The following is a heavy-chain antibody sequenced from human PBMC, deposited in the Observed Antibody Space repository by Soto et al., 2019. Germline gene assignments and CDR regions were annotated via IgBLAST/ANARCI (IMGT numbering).Heavy chain of an antibody. CDR1: GYSFSGYW. Sequence: PGESLKISCKSSGYSFSGYWIGWVRQMPGKGLEWMGIMYPDDSDTRYSPSFQGQVTISADKSISTAYLRWSSLKASDTAMYYCARHRFTMIRGVYYYYGLDVWGKGTTVTVSS. V-gene: IGHV5-51*01. CDR3: ARHRFTMIRGVYYYYGLDV. J-gene: IGHJ6*04. D-gene: IGHD3-10*01. CDR2: MYPDDSDT.